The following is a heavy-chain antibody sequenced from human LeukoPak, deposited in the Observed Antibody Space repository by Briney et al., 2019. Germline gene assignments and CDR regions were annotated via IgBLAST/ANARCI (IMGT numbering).Heavy chain of an antibody. D-gene: IGHD4-23*01. V-gene: IGHV4-34*01. CDR2: INHSGST. CDR3: ATRPTPPYYYYHMDV. Sequence: XVYGGSFSXXXXNWIRXPPGXXXXXXXXINHSGSTNYNPSLKSRVTISVDTSKNQFSLKVNSVTAADTAVYYCATRPTPPYYYYHMDVWGKGTTVTVSS. J-gene: IGHJ6*03. CDR1: GGSFSXXX.